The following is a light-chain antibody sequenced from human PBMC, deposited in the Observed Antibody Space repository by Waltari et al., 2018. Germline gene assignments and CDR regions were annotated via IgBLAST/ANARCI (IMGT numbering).Light chain of an antibody. J-gene: IGLJ3*02. CDR1: SSDVGRYNY. CDR2: EVT. Sequence: QSALTQPASVSGSPGQSLTISCTGTSSDVGRYNYASWYQQHPGKAPKLLIYEVTNRPSGVSDRFSGSKSGNTASLTISGLQAEDEADYYCTSYTSSITLVFGGGTKLTVL. CDR3: TSYTSSITLV. V-gene: IGLV2-14*01.